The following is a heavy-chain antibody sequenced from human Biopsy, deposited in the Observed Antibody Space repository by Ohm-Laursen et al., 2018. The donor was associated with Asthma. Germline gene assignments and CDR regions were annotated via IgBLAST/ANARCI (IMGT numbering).Heavy chain of an antibody. J-gene: IGHJ4*02. Sequence: SQTLSLTCAVSGGSISSGGYSWSWIRQPPGKGLEWIGYIYHSGSTYYNPSLKRRVTISVDRSKNQFSLKLSSVTAADTAVYYCARVKDGYNFDYWGQGTLVTVSS. CDR1: GGSISSGGYS. V-gene: IGHV4-30-2*01. D-gene: IGHD5-24*01. CDR2: IYHSGST. CDR3: ARVKDGYNFDY.